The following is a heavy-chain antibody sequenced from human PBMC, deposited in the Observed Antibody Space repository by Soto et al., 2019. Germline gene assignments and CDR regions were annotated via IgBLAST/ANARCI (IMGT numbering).Heavy chain of an antibody. CDR1: GGSIRSYY. J-gene: IGHJ4*02. CDR3: ARDYSGAFDY. V-gene: IGHV4-59*01. D-gene: IGHD3-10*01. CDR2: IYYSGST. Sequence: SETLSRTCTVSGGSIRSYYWSWIRQPPCKGLEWIGYIYYSGSTNYNPSLKSRVTISVDTSKNQFSLKLSSVTAADTAVYYCARDYSGAFDYWGQGTLVTVSS.